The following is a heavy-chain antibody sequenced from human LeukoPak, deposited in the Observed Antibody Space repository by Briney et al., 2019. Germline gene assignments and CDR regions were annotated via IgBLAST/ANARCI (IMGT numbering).Heavy chain of an antibody. CDR2: IYYSGST. CDR3: ARDYQKCYRRGYFDY. Sequence: SETLSLTCAVSGDSMSSSNYYWCWIRQPPGKGLEWIGTIYYSGSTFYNPSLKSRLTISVDTSKNQFSLKLSSVTAADTAMYYCARDYQKCYRRGYFDYWGQGTLVTVSS. V-gene: IGHV4-39*02. D-gene: IGHD2-15*01. CDR1: GDSMSSSNYY. J-gene: IGHJ4*02.